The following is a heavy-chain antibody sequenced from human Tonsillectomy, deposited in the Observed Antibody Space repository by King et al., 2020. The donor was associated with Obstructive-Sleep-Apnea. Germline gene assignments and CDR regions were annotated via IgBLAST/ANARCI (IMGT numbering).Heavy chain of an antibody. CDR2: ISKDGTNK. CDR1: GFTFSSYG. Sequence: VQLVESGGGVVHPGTSLRLSCAASGFTFSSYGMHWVRQAPGKGLEWVAVISKDGTNKYYVASVKGRFTMSRNNSKNTLFLQMNSLRTEDTAVYFCAKDWDWNDEGYFHYWGQGTLVTVSS. J-gene: IGHJ4*02. V-gene: IGHV3-30*18. D-gene: IGHD1-1*01. CDR3: AKDWDWNDEGYFHY.